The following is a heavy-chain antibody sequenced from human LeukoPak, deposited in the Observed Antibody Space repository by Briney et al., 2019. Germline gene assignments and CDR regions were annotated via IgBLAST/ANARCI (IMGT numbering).Heavy chain of an antibody. D-gene: IGHD4-17*01. CDR1: GYSISSGYY. CDR3: AREGRQDYVYFDH. J-gene: IGHJ4*02. Sequence: PSETLSLTCAVSGYSISSGYYWGWFRQPPGRGLEWIGSIYHSGGTYYNPSLKSRVTISVDTSKNHFSLKLSSVTAPDTAVYYCAREGRQDYVYFDHGGQGSLVTVPS. V-gene: IGHV4-38-2*02. CDR2: IYHSGGT.